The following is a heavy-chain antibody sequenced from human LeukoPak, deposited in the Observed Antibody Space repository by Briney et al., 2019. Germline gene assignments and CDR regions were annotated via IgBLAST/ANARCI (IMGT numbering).Heavy chain of an antibody. D-gene: IGHD6-19*01. J-gene: IGHJ5*01. CDR2: ISPTDSDT. CDR3: ARLLPSSGWSFDS. CDR1: GFSFTSYW. V-gene: IGHV5-51*01. Sequence: GESLKISCKGSGFSFTSYWIGWVRQMPGKGLECLGIISPTDSDTRYGPSFQGQVTISADKSISAAYLQWSGLKASDTAMYYCARLLPSSGWSFDSWGQGTLVTVSS.